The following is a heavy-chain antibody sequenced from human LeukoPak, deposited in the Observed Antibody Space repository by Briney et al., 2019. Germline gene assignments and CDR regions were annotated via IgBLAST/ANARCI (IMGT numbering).Heavy chain of an antibody. V-gene: IGHV3-23*01. CDR2: ISGSGGST. CDR3: AKHFGSGDYYNFFDD. D-gene: IGHD3-10*01. CDR1: GFTFSSYA. J-gene: IGHJ4*02. Sequence: GGSLRLSCAASGFTFSSYAMSWVRQAPGKGLQWVSSISGSGGSTYYADSVKGRFTISRDNSKNTLFLQMNSLRAEDTALYYCAKHFGSGDYYNFFDDWGQGTLVSVSS.